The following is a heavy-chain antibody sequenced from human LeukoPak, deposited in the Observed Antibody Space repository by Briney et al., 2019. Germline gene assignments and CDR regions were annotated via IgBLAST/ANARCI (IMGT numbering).Heavy chain of an antibody. CDR1: GFTFSSYW. J-gene: IGHJ4*01. V-gene: IGHV3-7*01. D-gene: IGHD1-26*01. CDR3: TRAHGGTYYSNY. CDR2: IKPDGGEK. Sequence: GGSLRLSCAASGFTFSSYWMSWVRQAPGKGLEWVANIKPDGGEKYYVDSVKGRFTISRDNAKNSLYLQMNSVRAEDTGVYYCTRAHGGTYYSNYWGQGTLVTVS.